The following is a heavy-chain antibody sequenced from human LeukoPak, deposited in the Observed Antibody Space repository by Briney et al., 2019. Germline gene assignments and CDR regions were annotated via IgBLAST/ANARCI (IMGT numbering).Heavy chain of an antibody. J-gene: IGHJ4*02. CDR2: IRKVGVEK. CDR1: GFTFSSYW. Sequence: PGGSLRLSCAASGFTFSSYWMSWSRQAPGKGREGVANIRKVGVEKYYVDSVKGRFTISRDNAKNSLYLQMNSLRAEDTAVYYCARDRGYCSSTSCYHEWFTDYWGQGTLVTVSS. D-gene: IGHD2-2*01. V-gene: IGHV3-7*01. CDR3: ARDRGYCSSTSCYHEWFTDY.